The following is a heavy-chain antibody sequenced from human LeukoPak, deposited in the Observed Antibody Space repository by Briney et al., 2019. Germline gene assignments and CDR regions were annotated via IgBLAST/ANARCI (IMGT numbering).Heavy chain of an antibody. J-gene: IGHJ4*02. Sequence: PSETRYPPSTVSGASVRSSYWSWSRQPPGKGLEWIGYIYYSGSTNYNPSLKSRVSISVDTSKNQFSLKLSSVTAADTAVYYCARSGRHYDCWSGYNPFDYRGPGPLVTVSS. D-gene: IGHD3-3*01. CDR3: ARSGRHYDCWSGYNPFDY. V-gene: IGHV4-59*02. CDR1: GASVRSSY. CDR2: IYYSGST.